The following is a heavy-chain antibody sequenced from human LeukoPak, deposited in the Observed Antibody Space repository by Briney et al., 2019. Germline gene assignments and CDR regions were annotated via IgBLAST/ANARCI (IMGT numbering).Heavy chain of an antibody. J-gene: IGHJ4*02. CDR2: ISAYNGNT. V-gene: IGHV1-18*01. CDR3: ARRYYDFWSGSPLDFDY. D-gene: IGHD3-3*01. CDR1: GYTFTSYG. Sequence: ASVKVSCKASGYTFTSYGISWVRQAPGQGLEWMGWISAYNGNTNYAQKLQGRVTMTTDTSTSTAYMELRSLRSDDTAVYYCARRYYDFWSGSPLDFDYWGQGTLVTVS.